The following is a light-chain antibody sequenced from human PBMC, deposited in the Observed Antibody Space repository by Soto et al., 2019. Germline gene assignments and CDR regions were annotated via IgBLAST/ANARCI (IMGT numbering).Light chain of an antibody. Sequence: DIQMTQSPSTLSASVGDRVTITCRASQSISSWLAWYQQRPGKAPKLLIYRASSLESGVPLRFSSSGSGTEFTLTISSLQPEDFATYYCQQYDSYSVTFGQGTKLEIK. V-gene: IGKV1-5*03. CDR2: RAS. CDR1: QSISSW. J-gene: IGKJ2*01. CDR3: QQYDSYSVT.